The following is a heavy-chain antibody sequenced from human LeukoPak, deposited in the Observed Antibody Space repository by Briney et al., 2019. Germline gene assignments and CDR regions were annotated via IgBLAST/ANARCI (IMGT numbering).Heavy chain of an antibody. CDR2: IHWDDDK. Sequence: SGPTLVNPTQTLTLTCTFSGFSLSTSEVGVGWIRQRPGKTLEWLALIHWDDDKRYSPSLKSRLTITKDTSKNQVVLTMTNMDPVDTATYYCAHRGWRGYYFDYWGQGTLATVSS. CDR1: GFSLSTSEVG. CDR3: AHRGWRGYYFDY. D-gene: IGHD6-19*01. V-gene: IGHV2-5*02. J-gene: IGHJ4*02.